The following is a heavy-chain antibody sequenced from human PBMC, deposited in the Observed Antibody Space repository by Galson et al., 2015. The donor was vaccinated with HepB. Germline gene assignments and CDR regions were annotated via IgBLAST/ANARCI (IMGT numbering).Heavy chain of an antibody. D-gene: IGHD2-15*01. CDR1: GFTFSSYA. CDR2: ISYDGSNK. CDR3: ARERWHTYYYYYGMDV. J-gene: IGHJ6*02. Sequence: SLRLSCAASGFTFSSYAMHWVRQAPGKGLEWVAVISYDGSNKYYADSVKGRFTISRDNSKNTLYLQMNSLRAEDTAVYYCARERWHTYYYYYGMDVWGQGTTVTVSS. V-gene: IGHV3-30-3*01.